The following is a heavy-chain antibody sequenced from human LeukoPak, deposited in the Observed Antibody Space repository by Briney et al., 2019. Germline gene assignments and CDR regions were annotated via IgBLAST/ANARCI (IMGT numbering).Heavy chain of an antibody. CDR3: ARVHWNYEYYYYYMDV. V-gene: IGHV3-74*01. D-gene: IGHD1-7*01. CDR2: INSDGSST. Sequence: GGSLRLSCAASGFTFSSYWMHWVRHAPGKGLVWVSRINSDGSSTSYADSVKGRFTISRDNAKNTLYLQMNSLRVEDTAVYYCARVHWNYEYYYYYMDVWGKGTTVTVSS. CDR1: GFTFSSYW. J-gene: IGHJ6*03.